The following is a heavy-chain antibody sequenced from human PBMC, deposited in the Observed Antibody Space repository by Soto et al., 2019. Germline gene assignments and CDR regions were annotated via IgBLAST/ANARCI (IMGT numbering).Heavy chain of an antibody. Sequence: CSTDSGYSFISYRYGLVRQRPGKGLERMGIIYPGDSDTRYSPSFQGQVTISADKSISTAYLQWSSLKASDTAMYYCAKCSGASWYSPGMDVWGQGT. CDR3: AKCSGASWYSPGMDV. D-gene: IGHD2-15*01. CDR1: GYSFISYR. V-gene: IGHV5-51*01. J-gene: IGHJ6*02. CDR2: IYPGDSDT.